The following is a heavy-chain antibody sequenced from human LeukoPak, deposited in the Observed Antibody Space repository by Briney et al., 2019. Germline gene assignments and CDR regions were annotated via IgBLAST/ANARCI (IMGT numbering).Heavy chain of an antibody. CDR2: VKSDGSNP. CDR3: ARDIVSGSGSLDY. CDR1: RFSFSNYW. D-gene: IGHD3-10*01. Sequence: GGSLRLSCAASRFSFSNYWMHWVAQAPGKALVWVSCVKSDGSNPSYADSVKGRFTISRDNAENMLYLQMNTLGAEDTAVYYCARDIVSGSGSLDYWGQGTLVTVSS. V-gene: IGHV3-74*01. J-gene: IGHJ4*02.